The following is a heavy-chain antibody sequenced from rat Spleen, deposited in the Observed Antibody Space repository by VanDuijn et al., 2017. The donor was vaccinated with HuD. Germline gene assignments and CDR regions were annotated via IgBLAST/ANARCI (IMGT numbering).Heavy chain of an antibody. Sequence: EVQLVESGGGLVQPGRSLKLSCAASGFTFSNYGMAWVRQAPTKGLAWVATISYDGRSTYYRDSVKGRFTISRDNAKSTLYLQMDSLRSEDTATYYCASLYYGYKAPFAYWGQGTLVTVSS. J-gene: IGHJ3*01. CDR2: ISYDGRST. CDR3: ASLYYGYKAPFAY. V-gene: IGHV5-29*01. CDR1: GFTFSNYG. D-gene: IGHD1-9*01.